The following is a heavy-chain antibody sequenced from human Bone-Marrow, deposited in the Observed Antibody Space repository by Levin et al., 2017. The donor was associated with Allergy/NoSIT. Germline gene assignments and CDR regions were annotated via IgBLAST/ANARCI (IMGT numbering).Heavy chain of an antibody. CDR3: ARTGGVGESLYLDYYYGMDV. J-gene: IGHJ6*02. V-gene: IGHV3-21*01. CDR2: ISYSISYSTGHI. CDR1: GFTFSSHI. Sequence: GGSLRLSCAASGFTFSSHIMNWVRQAPGKGLEWVSSISYSISYSTGHIYYADSVRGRFTISRDNARNSVYLQMNSLRADDSAVYYCARTGGVGESLYLDYYYGMDVWGQGTTVTVSS. D-gene: IGHD3-10*01.